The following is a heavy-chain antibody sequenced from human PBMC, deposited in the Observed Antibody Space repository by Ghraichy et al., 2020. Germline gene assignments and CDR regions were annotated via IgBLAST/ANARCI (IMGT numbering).Heavy chain of an antibody. D-gene: IGHD2-2*01. Sequence: GGSLRLSCAASGFTFSSYAMHWVRQAPGKGLEWVAVISYDGSNKYYADSVKGRFTISRDNSKNTLYLQMNSLRAEDTAVYYCARDTVGYCSSTSCQSLSDAFDIWGQGTMVSVSS. CDR1: GFTFSSYA. J-gene: IGHJ3*02. CDR2: ISYDGSNK. CDR3: ARDTVGYCSSTSCQSLSDAFDI. V-gene: IGHV3-30*04.